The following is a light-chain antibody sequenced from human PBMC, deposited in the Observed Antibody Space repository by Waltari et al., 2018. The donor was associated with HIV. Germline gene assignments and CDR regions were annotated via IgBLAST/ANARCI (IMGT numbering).Light chain of an antibody. V-gene: IGKV1-5*03. CDR1: QSISTS. Sequence: DIQLTQSPSTLSASVGDRVTITCRASQSISTSLAWYQHKPGKAPKLLIWKASSLQSGVQSRFSGRGSGTEFTLTISSLQSEDFATYYCQQYAGSSTFGQGTKVEIK. CDR3: QQYAGSST. J-gene: IGKJ1*01. CDR2: KAS.